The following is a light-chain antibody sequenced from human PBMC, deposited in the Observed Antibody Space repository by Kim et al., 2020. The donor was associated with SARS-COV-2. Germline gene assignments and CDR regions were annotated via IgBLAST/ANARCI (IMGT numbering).Light chain of an antibody. J-gene: IGKJ4*01. Sequence: DIQMTQSPSSLSASVGDRVTITCRASHDINIFLAWYQQKPGKAPKSLIYHARILQTGVPSKFRGSVSGTDFTLTISSLQPEDFATYYCLQYTTYPLTFGGGTKVDIK. V-gene: IGKV1-16*02. CDR1: HDINIF. CDR3: LQYTTYPLT. CDR2: HAR.